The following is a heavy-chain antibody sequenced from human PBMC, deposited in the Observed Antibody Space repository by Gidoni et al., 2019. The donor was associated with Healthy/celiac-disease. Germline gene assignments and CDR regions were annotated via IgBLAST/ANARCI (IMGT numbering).Heavy chain of an antibody. D-gene: IGHD3-3*01. Sequence: QLQLQESGPGLVKPSETLSLPCTVSGGSISSSSYYWGWIRQPPGKGREWIGGIYYSGSTYYNPSLKSRVTISVDTSKNQFSLKLSSVTAADTAVYYCARLRVEHYDFWSGYLVFDVNDYYMDVWGKGTTVTVSS. CDR2: IYYSGST. CDR3: ARLRVEHYDFWSGYLVFDVNDYYMDV. CDR1: GGSISSSSYY. V-gene: IGHV4-39*01. J-gene: IGHJ6*03.